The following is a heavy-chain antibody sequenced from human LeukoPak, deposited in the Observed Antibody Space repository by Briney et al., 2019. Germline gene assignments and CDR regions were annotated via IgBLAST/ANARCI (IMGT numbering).Heavy chain of an antibody. CDR2: INPNSGGT. CDR3: ARENYGDYAPGAFDI. CDR1: GYTFTGYY. D-gene: IGHD4-17*01. J-gene: IGHJ3*02. Sequence: ASVKVSCKASGYTFTGYYMHWVRQAPGQGLEWMGWINPNSGGTNYAQQFQGRVTMTTDTSISTAYMELSRLRSDDTAVYYCARENYGDYAPGAFDIWGQGTMVTVSS. V-gene: IGHV1-2*02.